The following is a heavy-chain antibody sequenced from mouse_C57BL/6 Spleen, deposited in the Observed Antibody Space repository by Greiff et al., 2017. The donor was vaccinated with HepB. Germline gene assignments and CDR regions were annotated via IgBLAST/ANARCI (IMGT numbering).Heavy chain of an antibody. CDR1: GYTFTSYW. Sequence: QVQLQQPGTELVKPGASVKLSCKASGYTFTSYWMHWVKQRPGQGLEWIGNINPSNGGTNYNEKFKSKATLTVDKSSSTAYMQLSSLTSEDSAVYYCASRPYYYGSSYGYFDVWGTGTTVTVSS. D-gene: IGHD1-1*01. CDR2: INPSNGGT. J-gene: IGHJ1*03. CDR3: ASRPYYYGSSYGYFDV. V-gene: IGHV1-53*01.